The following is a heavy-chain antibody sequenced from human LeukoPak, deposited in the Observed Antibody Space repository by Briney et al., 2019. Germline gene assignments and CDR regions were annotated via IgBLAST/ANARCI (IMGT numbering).Heavy chain of an antibody. D-gene: IGHD5-12*01. CDR2: IYYSGST. V-gene: IGHV4-59*08. J-gene: IGHJ4*02. CDR1: GGSISTFY. Sequence: PSETLSLTCTVSGGSISTFYWSWIRQPPGKGLEWIGYIYYSGSTYYNPSLKSRVTISVDTSKNQFSLKLSSVTAADTAVYYCARQPGDIVATIGFDYWGQGTLVTVSS. CDR3: ARQPGDIVATIGFDY.